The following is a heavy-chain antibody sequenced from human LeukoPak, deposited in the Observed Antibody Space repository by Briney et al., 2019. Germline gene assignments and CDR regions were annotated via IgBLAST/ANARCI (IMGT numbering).Heavy chain of an antibody. CDR2: IYTSGST. D-gene: IGHD6-13*01. CDR1: GGPISSYY. J-gene: IGHJ4*02. CDR3: AREVNSTTWRPLDY. Sequence: PSETLSLTCTVSGGPISSYYWSWIRQPAGKGLEWIGRIYTSGSTNYNPSLKSRVTMSVDTSKNQFSLKLSSVTAADTAVYYCAREVNSTTWRPLDYWGQGTLVTVSS. V-gene: IGHV4-4*07.